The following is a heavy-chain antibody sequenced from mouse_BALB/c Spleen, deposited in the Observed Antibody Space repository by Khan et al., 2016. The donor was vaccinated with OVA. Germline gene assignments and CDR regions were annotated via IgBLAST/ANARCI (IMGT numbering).Heavy chain of an antibody. V-gene: IGHV3-2*02. D-gene: IGHD1-1*01. CDR1: GYSITSNYA. CDR2: ISYSGST. Sequence: EVQLQESGPGLVKPSQSLSLTCTVTGYSITSNYACSWIRQFPGNKLEWMGNISYSGSTNYNPSLKSRISVTRDTSANQFFLQLNSVTTEDTATYYCTRQNYYGYALDYWGQGTSVTVSS. CDR3: TRQNYYGYALDY. J-gene: IGHJ4*01.